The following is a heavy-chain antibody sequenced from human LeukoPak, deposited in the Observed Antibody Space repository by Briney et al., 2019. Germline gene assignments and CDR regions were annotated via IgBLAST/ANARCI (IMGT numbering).Heavy chain of an antibody. D-gene: IGHD6-19*01. CDR3: AKDLAVAGTRGLDY. Sequence: GGPLRLSCVASGFTFSSYTMSWVRQAPGKGLEWVSAISGSGGSTYYADSVKGRFTLSRDNSKNTLYLQINSLRAEDTAVYYCAKDLAVAGTRGLDYWGEGSLVSVS. J-gene: IGHJ4*02. CDR1: GFTFSSYT. CDR2: ISGSGGST. V-gene: IGHV3-23*01.